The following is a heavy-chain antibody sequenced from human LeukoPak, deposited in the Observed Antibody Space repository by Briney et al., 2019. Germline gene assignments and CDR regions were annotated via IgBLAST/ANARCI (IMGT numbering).Heavy chain of an antibody. CDR3: ARDRYYDSSGYYYPYYYYYGMDV. D-gene: IGHD3-22*01. V-gene: IGHV4-34*01. CDR2: INHSGST. CDR1: GGSFSGYY. Sequence: PSETLSLTCAVYGGSFSGYYWSWIRQPPGKGLEWIGEINHSGSTNYNPSLKSRVTISVDTSKNQFSLKLSSVTAADTAVYYCARDRYYDSSGYYYPYYYYYGMDVWGQGTTVTVYS. J-gene: IGHJ6*02.